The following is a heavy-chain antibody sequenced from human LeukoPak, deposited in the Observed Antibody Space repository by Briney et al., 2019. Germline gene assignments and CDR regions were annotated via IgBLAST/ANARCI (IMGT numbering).Heavy chain of an antibody. CDR1: GGSISSYY. CDR3: ARGGSISTLFDY. CDR2: IYTSGSA. Sequence: MPSETLSLTCTVSGGSISSYYWSWIRQPAGKGLEWIGRIYTSGSANHNPSLKSRVTMSVDTSKNQFSLNLSSLTAADTAVYYCARGGSISTLFDYWGQGTLVTVSS. J-gene: IGHJ4*02. D-gene: IGHD2-2*01. V-gene: IGHV4-4*07.